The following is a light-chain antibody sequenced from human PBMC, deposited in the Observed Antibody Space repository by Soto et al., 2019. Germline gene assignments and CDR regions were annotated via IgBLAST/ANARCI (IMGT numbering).Light chain of an antibody. V-gene: IGKV1-8*01. Sequence: IRMSQSPSSLSASTGDRVTITFRASQGISSYLAWYQQKPGKAPKLLIYAASTLQSGVPSRFSGSGSETEFTLTISGLQPGDSATYYCQQYNSYPRTFGQGTKVDIK. J-gene: IGKJ1*01. CDR1: QGISSY. CDR3: QQYNSYPRT. CDR2: AAS.